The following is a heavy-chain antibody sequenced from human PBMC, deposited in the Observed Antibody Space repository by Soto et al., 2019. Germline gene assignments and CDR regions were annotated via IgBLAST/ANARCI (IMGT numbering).Heavy chain of an antibody. CDR2: ISGSGGST. CDR1: GFTFSSYA. J-gene: IGHJ5*02. V-gene: IGHV3-23*01. CDR3: ARDVTNGWTKNWFDP. Sequence: GGSLRLSCPSSGFTFSSYAMSWVRQAPGKGLEWVSAISGSGGSTYYTDSVKGRFTISRDNSKNTLYLQMNSLRDEDTAVYHCARDVTNGWTKNWFDPWGQGTLVTVSS. D-gene: IGHD2-8*01.